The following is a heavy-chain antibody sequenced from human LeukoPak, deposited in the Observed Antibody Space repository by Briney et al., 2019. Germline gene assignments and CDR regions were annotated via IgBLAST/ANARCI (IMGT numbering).Heavy chain of an antibody. V-gene: IGHV4-34*01. CDR2: INHSGST. D-gene: IGHD5-12*01. Sequence: SETLSLTCAVYGGPFSGYYWSWIRQPPGKGLEWIGEINHSGSTNYNPSLKSRVTISVDTSKNQFSLKLSSVTAADTAVYYCARRPVAFDYWGQGTLVTVSS. CDR1: GGPFSGYY. J-gene: IGHJ4*02. CDR3: ARRPVAFDY.